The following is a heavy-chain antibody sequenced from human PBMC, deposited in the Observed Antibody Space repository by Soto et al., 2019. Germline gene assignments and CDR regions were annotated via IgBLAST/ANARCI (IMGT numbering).Heavy chain of an antibody. CDR2: IYYSGST. CDR3: ARTPWGDKGWFDP. D-gene: IGHD2-21*02. V-gene: IGHV4-30-4*01. Sequence: QVQLQESGPGLVKPSQTLSLTCTVSGGSISSGDYYWSWIRQPPGKGLEWIGYIYYSGSTYYNPSLNSRVTISVDTSKNQFSLKLSSVTAADTAVYYCARTPWGDKGWFDPWGQGTLVTVSS. CDR1: GGSISSGDYY. J-gene: IGHJ5*02.